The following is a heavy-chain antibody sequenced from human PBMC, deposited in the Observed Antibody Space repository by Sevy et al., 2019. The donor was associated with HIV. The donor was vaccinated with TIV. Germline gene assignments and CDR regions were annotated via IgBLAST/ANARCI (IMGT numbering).Heavy chain of an antibody. CDR2: ISWNSENT. CDR1: GFNFDRYA. Sequence: GGSLRLSCAVSGFNFDRYAMNWVRQVPGKGLEWVSFISWNSENTVYADSVRGRFSITRDNAKNSLFLQMNSLRPEDTAIYYCVKDKRGYSYGNPFDYWGQGTLVTVSS. D-gene: IGHD5-18*01. J-gene: IGHJ4*02. CDR3: VKDKRGYSYGNPFDY. V-gene: IGHV3-9*01.